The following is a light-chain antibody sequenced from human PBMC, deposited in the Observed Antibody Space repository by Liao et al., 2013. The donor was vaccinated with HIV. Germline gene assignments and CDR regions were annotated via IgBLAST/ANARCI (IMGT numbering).Light chain of an antibody. CDR1: ELGDKY. Sequence: SYELSQPPSVSVSPGQRASITCSGDELGDKYISWYRQKPGQSPVLVIYQDSKRPSGIPERLSGSNSGNTATLTISATQAMDEADYYCQAWDTGAGVVFGGGTRLTVL. J-gene: IGLJ2*01. CDR2: QDS. V-gene: IGLV3-1*01. CDR3: QAWDTGAGVV.